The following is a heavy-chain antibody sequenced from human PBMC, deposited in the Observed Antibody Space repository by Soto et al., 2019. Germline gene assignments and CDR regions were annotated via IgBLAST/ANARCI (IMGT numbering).Heavy chain of an antibody. V-gene: IGHV3-33*01. Sequence: QVQLVESGGGVVQPGRSLRLSCAVSGLAFSSYGMHWVRQAPGKGLEWVAVIWSDGSNKNYADSVKGRFTISRDNSKKVLYLQRNSLRVEDTAVYYCASRSDGFDHWGQGTLVTVSS. CDR3: ASRSDGFDH. J-gene: IGHJ4*02. CDR1: GLAFSSYG. CDR2: IWSDGSNK.